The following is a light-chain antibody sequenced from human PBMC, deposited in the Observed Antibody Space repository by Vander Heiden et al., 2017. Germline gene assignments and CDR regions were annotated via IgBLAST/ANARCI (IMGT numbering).Light chain of an antibody. CDR3: QSTDSSDTYVV. J-gene: IGLJ2*01. CDR2: KDS. V-gene: IGLV3-25*03. Sequence: SYELTQPPSASVSQGQTARITCSGDALPKQYAYWYQQKPGQAHVLLIYKDSERPSGIPERFSGSSSGTTVTLTISGVQAEDEADYYCQSTDSSDTYVVFAGGTKLTVL. CDR1: ALPKQY.